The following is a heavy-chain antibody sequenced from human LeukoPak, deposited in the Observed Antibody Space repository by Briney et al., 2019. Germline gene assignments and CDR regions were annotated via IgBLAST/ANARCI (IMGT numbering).Heavy chain of an antibody. CDR2: INENGGST. J-gene: IGHJ4*02. Sequence: GGSLRLSCAASGFSFDDYGMSWVRQAPGKGLEWVSGINENGGSTGYADSVKGRFTISRDNAKNSLFLQMNSLRAEDTALYYCAMGDSSGWYFDYWGQGTLVTVSS. CDR1: GFSFDDYG. V-gene: IGHV3-20*04. D-gene: IGHD6-19*01. CDR3: AMGDSSGWYFDY.